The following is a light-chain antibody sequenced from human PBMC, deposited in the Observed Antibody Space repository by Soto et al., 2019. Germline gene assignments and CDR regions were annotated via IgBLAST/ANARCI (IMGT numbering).Light chain of an antibody. V-gene: IGKV3-20*01. Sequence: EIVLTQSPGTLSFSPGERATLSCKASQSVSSSYLAWYQQKPGQAPRLLIYGASSRATGIPDRFSGSGSGTDFTLTISRLEPEDFAVYFCQQYGGSPLTFGGGTKVEIK. CDR3: QQYGGSPLT. J-gene: IGKJ4*01. CDR1: QSVSSSY. CDR2: GAS.